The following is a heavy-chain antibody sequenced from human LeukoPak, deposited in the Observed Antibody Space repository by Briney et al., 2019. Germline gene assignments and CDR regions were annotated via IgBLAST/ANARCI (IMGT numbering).Heavy chain of an antibody. J-gene: IGHJ5*02. CDR3: ARQLSDNWFDP. V-gene: IGHV4-59*01. CDR1: GGSISSYY. CDR2: IYYSGST. D-gene: IGHD5-18*01. Sequence: SETLSLTCTVSGGSISSYYWSWIRQPPGKGLEWIGYIYYSGSTNYNPSLKSRVTISVDTSKNQFSLKLSSVTAADTAVYYCARQLSDNWFDPWGQGTPVTVSS.